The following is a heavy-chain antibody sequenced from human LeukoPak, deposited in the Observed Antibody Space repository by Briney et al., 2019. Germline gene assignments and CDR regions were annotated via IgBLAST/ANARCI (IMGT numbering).Heavy chain of an antibody. CDR3: ARDMYSGTYGH. D-gene: IGHD1-26*01. CDR1: GYTFSGSY. V-gene: IGHV1-2*02. CDR2: INPTSGVT. Sequence: ASVKLSCKASGYTFSGSYMHWVRQAPGQGLEWMGWINPTSGVTKYAEKFQGRVTMTRDTSINTAYMEKSGLRSDDTAVYYCARDMYSGTYGHWGQGTLVTVSS. J-gene: IGHJ4*02.